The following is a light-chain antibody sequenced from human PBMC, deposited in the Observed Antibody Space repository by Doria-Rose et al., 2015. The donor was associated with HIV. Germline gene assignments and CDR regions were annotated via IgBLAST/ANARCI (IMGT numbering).Light chain of an antibody. V-gene: IGKV3-20*01. J-gene: IGKJ1*01. CDR3: HQYGTSWT. CDR1: QSFSSTY. CDR2: DGS. Sequence: TQPPGTLSVSPGERATLSCRASQSFSSTYLAWYQQKPGQAPSLLIYDGSNRATGITDRFSASGSGTDFTLTINRLEPEDFALYYCHQYGTSWTFGQGTKVEI.